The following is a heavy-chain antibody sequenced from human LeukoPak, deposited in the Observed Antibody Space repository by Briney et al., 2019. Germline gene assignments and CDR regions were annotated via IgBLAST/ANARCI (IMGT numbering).Heavy chain of an antibody. Sequence: PSETLSLTCTVSGGSLSSYYWSWIRQPPGKGLEWIGYVHYSGFSNYNPSLKSRVTISVDTSKNQFSLKLSFVTAADTAVYYCARDLHGGDSGLGYWGEGTLVTVSS. CDR3: ARDLHGGDSGLGY. J-gene: IGHJ1*01. CDR2: VHYSGFS. V-gene: IGHV4-59*01. D-gene: IGHD2-21*02. CDR1: GGSLSSYY.